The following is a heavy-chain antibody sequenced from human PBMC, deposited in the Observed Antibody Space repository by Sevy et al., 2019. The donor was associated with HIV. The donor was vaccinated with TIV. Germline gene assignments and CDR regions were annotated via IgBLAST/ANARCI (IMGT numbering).Heavy chain of an antibody. J-gene: IGHJ4*02. D-gene: IGHD3-10*02. V-gene: IGHV4-38-2*01. CDR1: GYSISSGYY. Sequence: SETLSLTCAVSGYSISSGYYWGWIRQPPGKGLEWIGSIYHSGSTHYNPSLKSRVTISEDTSKNQFSLKLSSVTAADTAVYYCARAMLAGISYYFDYWGQGTLVTVSS. CDR3: ARAMLAGISYYFDY. CDR2: IYHSGST.